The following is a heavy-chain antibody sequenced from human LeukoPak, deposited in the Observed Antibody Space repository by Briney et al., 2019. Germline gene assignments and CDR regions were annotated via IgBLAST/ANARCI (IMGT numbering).Heavy chain of an antibody. D-gene: IGHD3-10*01. V-gene: IGHV3-7*01. Sequence: PGGSLRLSCAASGFTFSSYWMTWVRQAPGKGLEWVANIKEDGSEKHYGDSVKGRFTISRDNAKNSLYLQMTSLRAEDTAVYYCAGAGLLWFGESYFDYWGQGTLVTVSS. CDR1: GFTFSSYW. J-gene: IGHJ4*02. CDR2: IKEDGSEK. CDR3: AGAGLLWFGESYFDY.